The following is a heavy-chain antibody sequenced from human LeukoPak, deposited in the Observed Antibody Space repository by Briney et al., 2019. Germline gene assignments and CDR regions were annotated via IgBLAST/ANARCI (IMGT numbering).Heavy chain of an antibody. D-gene: IGHD3-10*01. V-gene: IGHV1-24*01. CDR1: GYTLTELS. Sequence: ASVKVSCKVSGYTLTELSMHWVRQAPGKGLEWMGGFDPEDGETIYAQKFQGRVTMTEDTSTDTAYMELSSLRSEDTAVYYCATFTMVRGVLIAPHGFDPWGQGTLVTVSP. CDR3: ATFTMVRGVLIAPHGFDP. CDR2: FDPEDGET. J-gene: IGHJ5*02.